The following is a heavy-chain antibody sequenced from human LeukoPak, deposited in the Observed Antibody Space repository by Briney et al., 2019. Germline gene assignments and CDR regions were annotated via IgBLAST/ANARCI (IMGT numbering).Heavy chain of an antibody. CDR2: VYYSGNT. CDR3: ARAGGYVLYFDS. CDR1: GYSISSGYY. V-gene: IGHV4-59*01. Sequence: PSETLSLTCSVSGYSISSGYYWGWIRQPPGKGLEWIGYVYYSGNTNHNPSLKSRVTISVDTSKNQFSLKLSSVTAADTAVYYCARAGGYVLYFDSWGQGTLVTVSS. J-gene: IGHJ4*02. D-gene: IGHD5-12*01.